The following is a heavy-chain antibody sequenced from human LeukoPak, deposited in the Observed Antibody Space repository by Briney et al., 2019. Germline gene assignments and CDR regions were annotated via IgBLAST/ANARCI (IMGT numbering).Heavy chain of an antibody. V-gene: IGHV4-39*07. CDR3: ARQPNIVVVDNWFDP. J-gene: IGHJ5*02. D-gene: IGHD2-15*01. Sequence: SETLSLTCTVSGGSITSSGFYWGWIRQPPGKGLEWIGNIYYGGSAYYNPSLKSRVTISVDTTKNQFSLKLSSVTAADTAVYYCARQPNIVVVDNWFDPWGQGTLVAVSS. CDR2: IYYGGSA. CDR1: GGSITSSGFY.